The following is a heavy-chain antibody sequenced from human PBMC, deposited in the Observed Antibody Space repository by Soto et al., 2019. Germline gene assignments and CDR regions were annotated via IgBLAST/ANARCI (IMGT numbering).Heavy chain of an antibody. Sequence: SETLSLTCAVYGGSFSGYYWSWIRQPPGKGLEWIGEINHSGSTNYNPSLKSRVTISVDTSKNQFSLKLSSVTAADTAVYYCARVRSSSSSLDYWGQGTLVTVSS. CDR1: GGSFSGYY. CDR3: ARVRSSSSSLDY. CDR2: INHSGST. D-gene: IGHD6-13*01. V-gene: IGHV4-34*01. J-gene: IGHJ4*02.